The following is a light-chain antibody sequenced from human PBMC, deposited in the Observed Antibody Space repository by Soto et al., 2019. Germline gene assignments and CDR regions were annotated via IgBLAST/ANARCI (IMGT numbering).Light chain of an antibody. V-gene: IGKV1-5*01. Sequence: DIQMTQSPSTLSASVGDRVTITCRASQTIGSWLAWYQQKPGKAPELLIYDASTLEGGVRSRFSGSGSGTEFSLTITSLQPDDFATFYCQQYSSFPRTFGQGTKVEIK. CDR2: DAS. CDR1: QTIGSW. J-gene: IGKJ1*01. CDR3: QQYSSFPRT.